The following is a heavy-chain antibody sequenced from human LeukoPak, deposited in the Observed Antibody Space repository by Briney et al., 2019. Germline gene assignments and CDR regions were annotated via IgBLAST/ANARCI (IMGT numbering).Heavy chain of an antibody. V-gene: IGHV5-51*01. D-gene: IGHD3-22*01. J-gene: IGHJ4*02. CDR3: ARQNASSGFRHFEY. Sequence: GESLKISCKGSGYSFTSYWIGWVRQMPGKGLEWMGIIFPADSDTRYSPSFQGRVTISADKSITTAYLQLSSLKASDTAIYYCARQNASSGFRHFEYWGQGTLVTVSS. CDR1: GYSFTSYW. CDR2: IFPADSDT.